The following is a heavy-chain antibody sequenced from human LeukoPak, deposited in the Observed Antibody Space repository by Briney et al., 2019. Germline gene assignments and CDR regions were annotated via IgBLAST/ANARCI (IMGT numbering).Heavy chain of an antibody. CDR2: INWNSDTK. D-gene: IGHD4-23*01. CDR3: AKDTGGNGAYFYAMDV. V-gene: IGHV3-9*01. Sequence: GRSLRLSCVGSGFAFHNYTMHWVRRPPGKGLEWVSAINWNSDTKAYADSVKGRFTISRDRARNSLYLQMDSLRPEDTALYYCAKDTGGNGAYFYAMDVWGQGTSVTVSS. J-gene: IGHJ6*02. CDR1: GFAFHNYT.